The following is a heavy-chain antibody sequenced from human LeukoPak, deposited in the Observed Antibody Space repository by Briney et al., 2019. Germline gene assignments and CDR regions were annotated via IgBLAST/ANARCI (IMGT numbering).Heavy chain of an antibody. CDR3: ALHEGSGYIPKEGMDV. Sequence: ASVKVSCKASGGTFSTYAISWVRQAPGQGLGWMGGIIPIFGTTNYAQKFQGRVTIAADESTSTAYMELSSLRSEDTAVYYCALHEGSGYIPKEGMDVWGQGTTVTVSS. CDR2: IIPIFGTT. CDR1: GGTFSTYA. J-gene: IGHJ6*02. V-gene: IGHV1-69*13. D-gene: IGHD3-3*01.